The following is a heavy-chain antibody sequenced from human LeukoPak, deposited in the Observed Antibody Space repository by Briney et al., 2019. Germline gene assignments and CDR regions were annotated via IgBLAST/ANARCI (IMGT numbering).Heavy chain of an antibody. V-gene: IGHV4-39*07. CDR3: ARVQEGAFDY. CDR1: GGSISSSSYY. Sequence: SETLSLTCTVSGGSISSSSYYWGWLRQPPGKGLEWIGSIYYSGSTYYNPSLKSRVTISVDTSKNQFSLKLSSVTAADMAVYYCARVQEGAFDYWGQGTLVTVSS. J-gene: IGHJ4*02. D-gene: IGHD3-16*01. CDR2: IYYSGST.